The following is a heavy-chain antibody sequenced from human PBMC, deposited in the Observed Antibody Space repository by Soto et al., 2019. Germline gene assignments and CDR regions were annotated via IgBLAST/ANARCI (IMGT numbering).Heavy chain of an antibody. CDR2: IYYTGST. V-gene: IGHV4-61*03. CDR1: GASVSSGTYY. J-gene: IGHJ4*02. Sequence: PSETLSLTCTVFGASVSSGTYYWSWIRQAPGKGLEWVGHIYYTGSTNYNPSLNNRVTISVDTSKNHFSLQLTSVTAADTAVYYCARGRYGGKRDYWGQGTLVTVSS. CDR3: ARGRYGGKRDY. D-gene: IGHD2-15*01.